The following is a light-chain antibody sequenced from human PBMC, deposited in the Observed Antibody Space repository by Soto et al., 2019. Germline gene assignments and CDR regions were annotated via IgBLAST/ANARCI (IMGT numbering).Light chain of an antibody. CDR1: QTISSW. CDR2: EAS. CDR3: QHYNSYSEA. V-gene: IGKV1-5*03. J-gene: IGKJ1*01. Sequence: DIQMTQAPPTLSESVGDRVRFTLRASQTISSWLAWYQQKPGKAPKLLIYEASSLESGVPSRFSGSGSGTEFTLTISSLQPDDFATYYCQHYNSYSEAFGQGTKVDIK.